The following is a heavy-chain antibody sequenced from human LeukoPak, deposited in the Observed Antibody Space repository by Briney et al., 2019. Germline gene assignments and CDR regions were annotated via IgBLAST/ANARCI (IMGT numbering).Heavy chain of an antibody. Sequence: GASLQISCKGSGYSFTSYWIGWVRQMPGKGLEWMGIIYPGDSDTRYSPSFQGQVAISADKSISTAYLQWSSLKASDTAMYYCARRSYSSSWYYFDYWGQGTLVTVSS. CDR3: ARRSYSSSWYYFDY. V-gene: IGHV5-51*01. D-gene: IGHD6-13*01. CDR2: IYPGDSDT. J-gene: IGHJ4*02. CDR1: GYSFTSYW.